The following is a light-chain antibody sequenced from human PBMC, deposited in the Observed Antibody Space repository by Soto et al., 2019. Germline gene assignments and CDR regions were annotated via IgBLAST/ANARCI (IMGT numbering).Light chain of an antibody. V-gene: IGLV2-14*01. CDR3: SSYTPSSTYV. J-gene: IGLJ1*01. CDR2: HVS. CDR1: SSDVGGYNY. Sequence: QSVLTQPASVSGSPGQSITISCTGASSDVGGYNYVSWYQQHPAKVPKLMIYHVSNRPPGVSDRFSGSKSGNTASLTISGLQAEDEADYYWSSYTPSSTYVFGTGT.